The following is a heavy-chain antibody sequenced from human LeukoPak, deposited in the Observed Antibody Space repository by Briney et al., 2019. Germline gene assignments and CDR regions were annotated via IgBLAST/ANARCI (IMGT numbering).Heavy chain of an antibody. D-gene: IGHD3-22*01. V-gene: IGHV4-39*02. CDR3: ARDYYDSSGYYQGWFDP. J-gene: IGHJ5*02. Sequence: SETLSLTCTVSGGSISSSSYYWGWIRQPPGKGLEWIGSIYYSGSTYYNPSLKSRVTISVDTSKNQFSLKLSSVTAADTAVYYCARDYYDSSGYYQGWFDPWGQGTLVTVSS. CDR1: GGSISSSSYY. CDR2: IYYSGST.